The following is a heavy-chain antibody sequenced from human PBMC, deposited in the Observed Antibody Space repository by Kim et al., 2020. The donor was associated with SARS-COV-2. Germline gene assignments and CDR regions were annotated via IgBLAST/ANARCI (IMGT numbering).Heavy chain of an antibody. J-gene: IGHJ3*01. V-gene: IGHV3-21*01. CDR1: GFSFSSYS. CDR3: ARVIANTGTYFAAAFDL. D-gene: IGHD1-1*01. CDR2: ISSYSSYI. Sequence: GGSLRLSCEASGFSFSSYSMNWVRQAPGKGLEWVSSISSYSSYIHYADSVKGRFTMSRDNAKKSLFLQMNSLTAEDRAVYFCARVIANTGTYFAAAFDLWGQGTMVTVSS.